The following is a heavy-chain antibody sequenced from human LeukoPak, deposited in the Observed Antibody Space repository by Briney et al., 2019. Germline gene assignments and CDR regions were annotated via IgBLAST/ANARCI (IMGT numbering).Heavy chain of an antibody. D-gene: IGHD2-15*01. Sequence: SETLSLTCAVSGGSISSSNWWSWVRQPPGKGLEWIGEIYHSGSTNYNPSLKSRATISVDKSKNQFSLKLSSVTAADTAVYYCATLLGANCSGGSCYLNWFDPWGQGTLVTVSS. CDR3: ATLLGANCSGGSCYLNWFDP. V-gene: IGHV4-4*02. CDR2: IYHSGST. CDR1: GGSISSSNW. J-gene: IGHJ5*02.